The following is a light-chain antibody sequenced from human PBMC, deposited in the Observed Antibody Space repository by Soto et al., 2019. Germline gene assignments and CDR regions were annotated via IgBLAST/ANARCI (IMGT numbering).Light chain of an antibody. V-gene: IGLV2-14*01. CDR3: ASYTTSSTYV. Sequence: QSALTQPASVSGSPGQSIAISCTGTSRDVGGYSYVSWYQQQPGKAPKLVISDVSNRPSGVSDRFSGSKSGNTASLTISLLQIDDVADYYCASYTTSSTYVFGTGTTVTV. CDR2: DVS. J-gene: IGLJ1*01. CDR1: SRDVGGYSY.